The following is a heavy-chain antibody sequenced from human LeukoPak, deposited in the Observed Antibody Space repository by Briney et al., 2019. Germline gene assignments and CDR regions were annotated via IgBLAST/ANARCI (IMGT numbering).Heavy chain of an antibody. CDR2: IRSKAYGGTT. D-gene: IGHD6-19*01. V-gene: IGHV3-49*04. CDR1: GFTFSSYS. CDR3: TRYHPWLVLHYFDY. J-gene: IGHJ4*02. Sequence: GGSLRLSCAASGFTFSSYSMNWVRQAPGKGLEWVGFIRSKAYGGTTEYAASVKGRFTISRDDSKSIAYLQMNSLKTEDTAVYYCTRYHPWLVLHYFDYWGQGTLVTVSS.